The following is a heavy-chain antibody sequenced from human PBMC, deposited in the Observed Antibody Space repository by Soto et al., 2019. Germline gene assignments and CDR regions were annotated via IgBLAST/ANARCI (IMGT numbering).Heavy chain of an antibody. CDR3: ARDGRNTYRSREVWDFDY. CDR1: GYTFAPYY. Sequence: ASVKVSCKTSGYTFAPYYIHWVRQVPGQGLEWMGWIKPDSGATYSSQKFHDWVTLTRDTSIRTAYMELRNLRSDDTAVYYCARDGRNTYRSREVWDFDYWGLG. D-gene: IGHD3-16*01. CDR2: IKPDSGAT. V-gene: IGHV1-2*04. J-gene: IGHJ4*02.